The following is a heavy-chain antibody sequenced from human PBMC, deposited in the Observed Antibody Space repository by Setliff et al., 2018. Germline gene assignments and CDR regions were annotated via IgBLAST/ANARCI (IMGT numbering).Heavy chain of an antibody. V-gene: IGHV1-18*01. Sequence: ASVKVSCKASGGTFSSYGISWVRQAPGKGLEWMGWISAYNGNTNYAQKLQGRVTMTTDTSTSTAYMELSSLTSDDTAAYYCAREGVDTRSSTDYRYYMDVWGKGTTVTVSS. D-gene: IGHD5-18*01. CDR2: ISAYNGNT. CDR3: AREGVDTRSSTDYRYYMDV. CDR1: GGTFSSYG. J-gene: IGHJ6*03.